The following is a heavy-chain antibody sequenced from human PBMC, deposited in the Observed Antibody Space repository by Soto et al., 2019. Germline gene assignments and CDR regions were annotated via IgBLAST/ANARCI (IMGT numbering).Heavy chain of an antibody. J-gene: IGHJ6*02. CDR1: GGTFSSYA. V-gene: IGHV1-69*06. CDR3: ARDIVVVVAATRGYGMDV. D-gene: IGHD2-15*01. Sequence: GASVKVSCKASGGTFSSYAISWVRQAPGQGLEWMGGIIPIFGTANYAQKFQGRVTITADKSTSTAYMELSSLRSEDTAVYYCARDIVVVVAATRGYGMDVWGQGTTVTVSS. CDR2: IIPIFGTA.